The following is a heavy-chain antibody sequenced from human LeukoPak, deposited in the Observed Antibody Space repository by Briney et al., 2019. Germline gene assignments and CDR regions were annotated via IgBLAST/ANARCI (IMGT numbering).Heavy chain of an antibody. CDR2: INPNSGGT. D-gene: IGHD6-19*01. J-gene: IGHJ5*02. Sequence: ASVKVSCKASGYTFTGYYMHWVRQAPGQGLEWMGWINPNSGGTNYAQKFQGRVTMTRDTSISTAYMELSRLRSDDAAVYYCARTLAAVSEIWLDPWGQGTLVTVSS. V-gene: IGHV1-2*02. CDR3: ARTLAAVSEIWLDP. CDR1: GYTFTGYY.